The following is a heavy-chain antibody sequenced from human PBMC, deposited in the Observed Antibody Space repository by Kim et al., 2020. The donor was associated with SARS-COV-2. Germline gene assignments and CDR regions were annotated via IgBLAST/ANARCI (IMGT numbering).Heavy chain of an antibody. CDR3: ARGRDDFWSGYPHRPHYYYYYMDV. CDR2: IYPGDSDT. CDR1: GYSFTSYW. D-gene: IGHD3-3*01. Sequence: GESLKISCKGSGYSFTSYWIGWVRQMPGKGLEWMGIIYPGDSDTRYSPSFQGQVTISADKSISTAYLQWSSLKASDTAMYYCARGRDDFWSGYPHRPHYYYYYMDVWGKGTTVTVSS. J-gene: IGHJ6*03. V-gene: IGHV5-51*01.